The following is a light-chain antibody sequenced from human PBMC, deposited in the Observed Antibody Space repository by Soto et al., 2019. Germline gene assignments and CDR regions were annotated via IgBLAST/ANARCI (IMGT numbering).Light chain of an antibody. CDR2: EVS. J-gene: IGLJ1*01. CDR3: SSYTSSSTL. Sequence: ALTQPASVPGSPGQSITISCTGTSSDVGSYNYASWYQQHPGKAPKLMIYEVSDRPSGISSRFSGSKSGNTASLTISGLQTEDEADYYCSSYTSSSTLFGTGTKVTVL. V-gene: IGLV2-14*01. CDR1: SSDVGSYNY.